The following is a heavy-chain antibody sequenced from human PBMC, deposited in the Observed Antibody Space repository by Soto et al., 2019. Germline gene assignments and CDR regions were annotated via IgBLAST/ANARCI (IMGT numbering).Heavy chain of an antibody. D-gene: IGHD1-26*01. Sequence: GGSLRLSCAASGFTFSSYSMNWVRQAPGKGLEWVSSISSSSSYIYYADSVKGRFTISRDNAKNSLYLQMNSLRAEVTAVYYCARVLGGGGSYYDYFDYWGQGTLVTVSS. CDR3: ARVLGGGGSYYDYFDY. CDR2: ISSSSSYI. CDR1: GFTFSSYS. V-gene: IGHV3-21*01. J-gene: IGHJ4*02.